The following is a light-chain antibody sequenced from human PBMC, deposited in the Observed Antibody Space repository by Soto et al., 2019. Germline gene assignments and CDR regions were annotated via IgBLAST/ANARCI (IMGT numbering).Light chain of an antibody. CDR3: SSYAGSNNLV. V-gene: IGLV2-11*01. CDR2: DVS. CDR1: ASDVGGFNF. J-gene: IGLJ3*02. Sequence: QSALTQPRSVSGSPGQSVTVSCTGIASDVGGFNFVSWYQQHPGKAPRLIIYDVSHRLSGVPDRFSGSKSGNTASLTVSGLQAEDEADYYCSSYAGSNNLVFAGGTKVTVL.